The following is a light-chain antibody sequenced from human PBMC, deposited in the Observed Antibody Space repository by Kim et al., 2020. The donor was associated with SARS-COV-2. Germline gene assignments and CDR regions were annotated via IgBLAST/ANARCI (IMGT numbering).Light chain of an antibody. CDR2: DVT. J-gene: IGLJ3*02. Sequence: GLSVTISCTGTSSDVGGYDSVSWYQQHPGKAPKFMIYDVTKRPSGVPDRFSGSKSGNTASLTISGLQAEDEADYFCCSYAGSYTWVFGGGTQLTVL. CDR1: SSDVGGYDS. CDR3: CSYAGSYTWV. V-gene: IGLV2-11*01.